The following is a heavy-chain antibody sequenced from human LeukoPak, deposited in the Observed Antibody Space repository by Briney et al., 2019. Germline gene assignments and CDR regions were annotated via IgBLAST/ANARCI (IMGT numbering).Heavy chain of an antibody. Sequence: SQTLSLTCTVSGGSISSGSYWWNWIRQPAGKGLEWIGRIYTDTITTYNPSLKSRVTISVDTSKNQFSLKLTSVTAADTAVYYCARDRGLSSGYYLAFDIWGQGTMVTVSS. CDR3: ARDRGLSSGYYLAFDI. CDR2: IYTDTIT. V-gene: IGHV4-61*02. D-gene: IGHD3-22*01. J-gene: IGHJ3*02. CDR1: GGSISSGSYW.